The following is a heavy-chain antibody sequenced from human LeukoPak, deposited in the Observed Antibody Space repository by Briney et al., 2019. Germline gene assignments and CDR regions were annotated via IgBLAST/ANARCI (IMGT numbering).Heavy chain of an antibody. D-gene: IGHD2-2*01. Sequence: PSETLSLTCTVSGSISGYYWSWIRQPPGKGLEWIGYIYTSGSTNYNPSLESRVTISVDTSKNQFSLDLSSVTAADTAVYYCARQKWTSTSCLTKNAFDIWGQGTMVPVSS. V-gene: IGHV4-4*09. CDR3: ARQKWTSTSCLTKNAFDI. CDR2: IYTSGST. J-gene: IGHJ3*02. CDR1: GSISGYY.